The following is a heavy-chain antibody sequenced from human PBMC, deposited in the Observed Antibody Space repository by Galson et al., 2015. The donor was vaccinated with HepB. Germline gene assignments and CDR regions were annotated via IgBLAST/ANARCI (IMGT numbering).Heavy chain of an antibody. V-gene: IGHV3-21*01. J-gene: IGHJ4*02. CDR3: ARDGIAYEITY. CDR2: TSSASSYI. Sequence: SLRLSCAASGYTFSDYSMNWVRQAPGKGLEWVSFTSSASSYIHYADSVKGRFTISRDNAKNSLYLQMNSLRAEDTAVYYCARDGIAYEITYWGQGTPVTVSS. D-gene: IGHD3-10*01. CDR1: GYTFSDYS.